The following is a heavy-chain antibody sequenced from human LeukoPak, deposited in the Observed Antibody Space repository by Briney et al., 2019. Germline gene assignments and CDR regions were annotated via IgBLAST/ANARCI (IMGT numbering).Heavy chain of an antibody. CDR3: ARVRAAAGYYMDV. Sequence: VASVKVSCKASGYTFTSYYMHWVRQAPGQGLEWMGIINPSGGSTSYAQKFQGRVTMTRDMSTSTVYMELSSLRSEDTAVYYCARVRAAAGYYMDVWGKGTTVTVSS. V-gene: IGHV1-46*01. J-gene: IGHJ6*03. D-gene: IGHD6-13*01. CDR1: GYTFTSYY. CDR2: INPSGGST.